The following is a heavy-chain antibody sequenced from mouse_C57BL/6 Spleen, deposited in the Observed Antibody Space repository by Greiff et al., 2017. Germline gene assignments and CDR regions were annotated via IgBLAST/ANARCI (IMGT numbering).Heavy chain of an antibody. CDR1: GYTFTDYY. CDR2: INPYNGGT. V-gene: IGHV1-19*01. D-gene: IGHD1-1*01. Sequence: DVQLQESGPVLVKPGASVKMSCKASGYTFTDYYMNWVKQSHGKSLEWIGVINPYNGGTSYNQKFKGKATLTVDKSSSTAYLALNSLTSEDSAVYYCARKECDYDSGYGWFAYWGQGTLVTVSA. J-gene: IGHJ3*01. CDR3: ARKECDYDSGYGWFAY.